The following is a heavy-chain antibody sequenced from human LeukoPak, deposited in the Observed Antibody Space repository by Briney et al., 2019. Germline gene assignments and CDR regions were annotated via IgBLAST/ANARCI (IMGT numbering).Heavy chain of an antibody. D-gene: IGHD3-22*01. CDR1: GGSFSGYY. CDR2: INHSGST. CDR3: ARASTIVVVTRVFDY. V-gene: IGHV4-34*01. J-gene: IGHJ4*02. Sequence: SETLSLTCAVYGGSFSGYYWSWIRQPPGKGLEWIGEINHSGSTNYNPSLKSRVTILVDTSKNQFSLKLSSVTAADTAVYYCARASTIVVVTRVFDYWGQGTLVTVSS.